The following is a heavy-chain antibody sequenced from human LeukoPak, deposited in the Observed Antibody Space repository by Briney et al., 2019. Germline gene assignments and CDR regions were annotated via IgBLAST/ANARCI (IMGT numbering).Heavy chain of an antibody. Sequence: GGSLRLSCAASGFTFSSYWMSWVRQAPGKGLEWAANIKQDGSEKYYVDSVKGRFTISRDNAKNSLYLQMNSLRAEDTAVYYCAREVYSSSSELDYWGQGTLVTVSS. D-gene: IGHD6-6*01. CDR1: GFTFSSYW. CDR3: AREVYSSSSELDY. V-gene: IGHV3-7*01. CDR2: IKQDGSEK. J-gene: IGHJ4*02.